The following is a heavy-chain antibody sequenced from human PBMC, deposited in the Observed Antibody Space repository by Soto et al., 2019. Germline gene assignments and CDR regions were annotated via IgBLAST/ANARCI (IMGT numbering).Heavy chain of an antibody. CDR3: AKYRRTEAEGFTLDY. J-gene: IGHJ4*02. Sequence: PSETLSLTCAVYGGSFSGYYWSWIRQPPGKRPEWIGYIYYTGSTTYNPSLESRVTMSVDTSRNQFSLKLSSVNAADTAVYYCAKYRRTEAEGFTLDYWGRGTLVTVSS. D-gene: IGHD6-13*01. CDR1: GGSFSGYY. V-gene: IGHV4-59*01. CDR2: IYYTGST.